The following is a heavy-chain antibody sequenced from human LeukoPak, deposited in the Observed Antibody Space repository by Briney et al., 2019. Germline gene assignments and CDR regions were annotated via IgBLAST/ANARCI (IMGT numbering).Heavy chain of an antibody. V-gene: IGHV3-53*01. J-gene: IGHJ4*02. D-gene: IGHD5-18*01. CDR1: GFTVSNNY. CDR3: ARGLYSSLYYFDY. CDR2: IYSGGST. Sequence: GGSLRLSCAASGFTVSNNYMSWVRQAPGKGLEWVSVIYSGGSTYYADSVKGRFTISRDNSKNTLYLQMNSLRAEDTAVYYCARGLYSSLYYFDYWGQGTLVTVSS.